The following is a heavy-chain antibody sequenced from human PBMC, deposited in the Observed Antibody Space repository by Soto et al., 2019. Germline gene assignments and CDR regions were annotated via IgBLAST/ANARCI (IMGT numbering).Heavy chain of an antibody. CDR1: GGSISTYY. CDR2: IYYLGRT. D-gene: IGHD2-8*02. CDR3: ARDLVGLTHFDY. Sequence: PSETLSLTCTVSGGSISTYYWNWVRQPLGKGLEWIGYIYYLGRTNYNPSLRSRVTMSLDTSKNQISLNLNSVAAADTAVYYCARDLVGLTHFDYWGQGILVTVSS. V-gene: IGHV4-59*01. J-gene: IGHJ4*02.